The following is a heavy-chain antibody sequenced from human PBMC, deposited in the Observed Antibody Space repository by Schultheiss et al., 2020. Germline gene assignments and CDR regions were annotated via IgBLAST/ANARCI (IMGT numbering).Heavy chain of an antibody. CDR1: GFTFRRSD. CDR3: ARGRPSPDYYGSGSNWFDP. J-gene: IGHJ5*02. D-gene: IGHD3-10*01. Sequence: GGSLRLSCAASGFTFRRSDMHWVRQPPGKGLEGVALISYDGSNKYYADSVKGRFTISRDNSKNTLYLQMNSLRAEDTAVYYCARGRPSPDYYGSGSNWFDPWGQGTLVTVSS. CDR2: ISYDGSNK. V-gene: IGHV3-30*03.